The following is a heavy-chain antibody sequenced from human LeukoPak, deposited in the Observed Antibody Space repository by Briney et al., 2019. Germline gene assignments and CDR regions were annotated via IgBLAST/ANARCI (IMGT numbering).Heavy chain of an antibody. V-gene: IGHV3-48*02. D-gene: IGHD6-6*01. Sequence: PGGSLRLSCAASGFTFNSYNMNWVRQAPGKGLEWVSYISSGSSTIYYADSAKGRFTISRDSAKTSLFLQMNSLRDEDTAVYYCARAYSSSSGRDAFDSWGLRTLVTVSS. CDR1: GFTFNSYN. CDR2: ISSGSSTI. CDR3: ARAYSSSSGRDAFDS. J-gene: IGHJ3*02.